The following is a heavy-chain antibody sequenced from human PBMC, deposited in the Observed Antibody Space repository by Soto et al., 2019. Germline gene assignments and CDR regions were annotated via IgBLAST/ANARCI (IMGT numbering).Heavy chain of an antibody. J-gene: IGHJ6*02. Sequence: ASVKVSCKASGYTFTSYYMHWVRQAPGQGLEWMGIINPSGGSTSYAQKLQGRVTMTEDTSTDTAYMELSSLRSEDTAVYYCATSPTITIFGVVTLGMDVWGQGTTVTVSS. CDR3: ATSPTITIFGVVTLGMDV. CDR2: INPSGGST. V-gene: IGHV1-46*01. D-gene: IGHD3-3*01. CDR1: GYTFTSYY.